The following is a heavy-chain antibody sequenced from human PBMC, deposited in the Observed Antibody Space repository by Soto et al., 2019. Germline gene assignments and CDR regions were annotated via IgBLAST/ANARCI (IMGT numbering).Heavy chain of an antibody. J-gene: IGHJ5*02. V-gene: IGHV1-2*02. Sequence: ASVKVSCKASGYTFTGYYMHWVRQAPGQGLEWMGWINPNSGGTNYAQKFQGRVTMTRDTSISTAYMELSRLRSDDTAVYYCAREDVVMDIVVVPAATGWFDPWGQGTLVTVYS. CDR2: INPNSGGT. CDR1: GYTFTGYY. CDR3: AREDVVMDIVVVPAATGWFDP. D-gene: IGHD2-2*03.